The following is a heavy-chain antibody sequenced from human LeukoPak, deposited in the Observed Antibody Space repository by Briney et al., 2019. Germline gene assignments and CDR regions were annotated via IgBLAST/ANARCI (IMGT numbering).Heavy chain of an antibody. J-gene: IGHJ6*03. Sequence: SETLSLTCSVSGGPISSSDYYWGWIRQPPGKGLEWIGRISYTENTYYTPSLKSRVTISVDTSNNLFSLRLSSVTAGDTAVYYCARLTHSYYADSSGYYPYYYMDVWGKGTTVTVSS. CDR1: GGPISSSDYY. CDR2: ISYTENT. D-gene: IGHD3-22*01. CDR3: ARLTHSYYADSSGYYPYYYMDV. V-gene: IGHV4-39*02.